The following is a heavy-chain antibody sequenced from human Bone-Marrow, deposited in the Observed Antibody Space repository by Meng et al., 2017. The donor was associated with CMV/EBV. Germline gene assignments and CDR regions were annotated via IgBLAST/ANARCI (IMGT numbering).Heavy chain of an antibody. J-gene: IGHJ4*02. V-gene: IGHV3-30*04. CDR1: GFTFSSNP. D-gene: IGHD1-26*01. Sequence: GESLKISCAASGFTFSSNPMHWVRQAPGKGLEWVAFISFDGKDKFYANSVKGRFTISRHDAQNSLYLQMTSLRADDTAVYYCARELPASWEPFDYWGQGTLVTVSS. CDR3: ARELPASWEPFDY. CDR2: ISFDGKDK.